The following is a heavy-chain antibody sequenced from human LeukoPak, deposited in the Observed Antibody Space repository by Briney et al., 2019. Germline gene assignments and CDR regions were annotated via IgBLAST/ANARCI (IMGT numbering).Heavy chain of an antibody. CDR2: MYTTGDT. CDR1: GGSISSYY. J-gene: IGHJ6*02. Sequence: SETLSLTCTVSGGSISSYYWTWIRQPPEKGLEWIGNMYTTGDTSYNPSLKSRVTISVDTSKNQLSLKVNSVTAADTAVYYCVRSPGNLHYYYGMDVWGQGTTVTVSS. CDR3: VRSPGNLHYYYGMDV. V-gene: IGHV4-4*09. D-gene: IGHD3-3*02.